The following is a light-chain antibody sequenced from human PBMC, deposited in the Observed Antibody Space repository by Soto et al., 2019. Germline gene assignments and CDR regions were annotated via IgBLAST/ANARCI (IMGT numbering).Light chain of an antibody. CDR3: QQYNNWPPAT. Sequence: EIVLTQSPATLSLSPGERATLSCRASQSVSNYLAWYQQKPGQAPRLLIYDASNRASGIPARFSGSGSGTDFTLTISSLDPEDFAVYYCQQYNNWPPATFGQGTKVDI. V-gene: IGKV3-11*01. J-gene: IGKJ1*01. CDR2: DAS. CDR1: QSVSNY.